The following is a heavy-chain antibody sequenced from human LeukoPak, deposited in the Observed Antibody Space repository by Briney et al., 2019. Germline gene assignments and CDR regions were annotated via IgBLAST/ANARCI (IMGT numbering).Heavy chain of an antibody. V-gene: IGHV5-51*01. CDR3: ARAPSVRGFDAFDL. Sequence: GESLKISCKGSGYSFISYWIGWVRQMPGKGLDWMGIIYPGDSDTRYSPSFQGQVTISADKSISTAYLQWSSLKASDTAMYYCARAPSVRGFDAFDLWGQGTMVTVSS. J-gene: IGHJ3*01. CDR2: IYPGDSDT. CDR1: GYSFISYW. D-gene: IGHD3-10*01.